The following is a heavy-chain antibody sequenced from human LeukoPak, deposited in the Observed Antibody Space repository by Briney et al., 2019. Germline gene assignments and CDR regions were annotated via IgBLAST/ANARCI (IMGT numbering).Heavy chain of an antibody. D-gene: IGHD1-1*01. CDR2: IYYSGTT. J-gene: IGHJ6*03. V-gene: IGHV4-59*01. Sequence: ASETLSLTCTVSGGSISSYYWSWIRQPPGKGLEWIGYIYYSGTTNYNPSLKSRVTISIDTSKNQFSLKLTSVTAADTAVYYCARVSWFPGTSYYYMDVWGKGTTVTVSS. CDR3: ARVSWFPGTSYYYMDV. CDR1: GGSISSYY.